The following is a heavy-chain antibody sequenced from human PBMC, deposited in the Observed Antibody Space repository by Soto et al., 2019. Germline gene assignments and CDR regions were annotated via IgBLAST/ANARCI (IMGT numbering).Heavy chain of an antibody. Sequence: XGSLRLSCAASGFTFSSYSMNGVRQAPGKGLEWVSSISSSSSYIYYADSVKGRFTISRDNAKNSLYLQMNSLRAEDTAVYYCARDKTTRSSGRNNWFDPWGQGTLVTVSS. CDR2: ISSSSSYI. J-gene: IGHJ5*02. D-gene: IGHD3-22*01. V-gene: IGHV3-21*01. CDR3: ARDKTTRSSGRNNWFDP. CDR1: GFTFSSYS.